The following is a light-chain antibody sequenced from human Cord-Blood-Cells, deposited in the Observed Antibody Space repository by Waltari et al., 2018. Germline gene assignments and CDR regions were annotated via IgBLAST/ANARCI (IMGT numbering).Light chain of an antibody. V-gene: IGLV2-14*03. J-gene: IGLJ1*01. Sequence: QAALDPPAPLSGSPGQAVTISCHGTSQDGGGYNYVLWDQQHPGKAPKLLIYDVSNRPSGVSNRFSGSKSGNTASLTISGLQAEDEADYYCSSYTSSSTYVFGTGTKVTVL. CDR1: SQDGGGYNY. CDR3: SSYTSSSTYV. CDR2: DVS.